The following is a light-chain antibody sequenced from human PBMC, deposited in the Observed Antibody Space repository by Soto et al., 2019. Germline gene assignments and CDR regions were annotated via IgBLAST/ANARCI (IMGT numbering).Light chain of an antibody. CDR2: DVS. CDR3: TSYTRSDIGV. Sequence: QSALTQPASVSGSPGQSITISCTGTSSVVGGYDFVSWYQQRPGKAPKLIIYDVSNRPSGVSNRFSGSKSGNTASLTISGLQAEDEADYYCTSYTRSDIGVFGGGTKLTVL. J-gene: IGLJ3*02. CDR1: SSVVGGYDF. V-gene: IGLV2-14*01.